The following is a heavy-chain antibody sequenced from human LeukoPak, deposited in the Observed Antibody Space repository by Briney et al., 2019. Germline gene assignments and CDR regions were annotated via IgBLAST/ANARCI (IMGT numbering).Heavy chain of an antibody. J-gene: IGHJ4*02. CDR3: AKDFVVGATRGAFDY. CDR2: ISYDGSDK. D-gene: IGHD1-26*01. CDR1: GFTFSSYA. Sequence: PGTSLRLSCAASGFTFSSYAMHWVRQAPGKGLEWVAVISYDGSDKYYADSVKGRFTISRDNSKDTLYLQMNSLRAEDTAVYYCAKDFVVGATRGAFDYRGQGTLVTVSS. V-gene: IGHV3-30-3*01.